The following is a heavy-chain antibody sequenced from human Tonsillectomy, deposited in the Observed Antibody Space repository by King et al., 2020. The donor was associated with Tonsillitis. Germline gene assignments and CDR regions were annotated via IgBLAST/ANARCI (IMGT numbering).Heavy chain of an antibody. V-gene: IGHV5-10-1*03. CDR1: TYSFTSYW. Sequence: VQLVQSGAEVKKPGESLRISCKGSTYSFTSYWISWVRQMPGKGLEWMGRIDPSDSYTNYRPSFQGHATISTDKSISTAYLQWSSLKASDTAMYYCARSLYYYDSSGYYYHDAFDIWGQGIMVTVSS. CDR3: ARSLYYYDSSGYYYHDAFDI. CDR2: IDPSDSYT. D-gene: IGHD3-22*01. J-gene: IGHJ3*02.